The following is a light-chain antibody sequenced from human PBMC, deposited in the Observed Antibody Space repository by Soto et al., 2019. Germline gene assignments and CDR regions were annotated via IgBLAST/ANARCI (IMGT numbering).Light chain of an antibody. CDR2: EVS. Sequence: QSVLTQPASVSGSPGQSITISCTVTSSDVGGYNYVAWYQQHPGKVPRLMIYEVSNRPSGVSNRFSGSKSGSTASLTISGLQAEDEADYYCISYTSSSTSYVFGTGTKV. J-gene: IGLJ1*01. CDR3: ISYTSSSTSYV. V-gene: IGLV2-14*01. CDR1: SSDVGGYNY.